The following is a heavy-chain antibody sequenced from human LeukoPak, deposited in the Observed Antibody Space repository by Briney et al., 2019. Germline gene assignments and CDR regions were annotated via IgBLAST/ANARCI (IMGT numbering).Heavy chain of an antibody. CDR1: GASVGSAGYY. V-gene: IGHV4-61*08. CDR3: ALMVQGVVRY. D-gene: IGHD3-10*01. J-gene: IGHJ4*02. CDR2: IYYIRNT. Sequence: SETLSLTCTVSGASVGSAGYYWSWIRQPPGGGLEWIGYIYYIRNTNYNPSLKSRVTMSLDPSKNQFSLQLNSVTPEDTAVYYCALMVQGVVRYWGQGTLVTVSS.